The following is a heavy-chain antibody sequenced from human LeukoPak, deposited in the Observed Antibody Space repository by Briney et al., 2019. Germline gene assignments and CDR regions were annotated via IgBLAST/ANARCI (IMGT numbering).Heavy chain of an antibody. D-gene: IGHD5-18*01. CDR2: IYYSGST. J-gene: IGHJ4*02. CDR3: ARDVAMGADY. V-gene: IGHV4-39*07. CDR1: GGSISSSSYY. Sequence: ASETLSLTCTVSGGSISSSSYYWGWIRQPPGKGLEWIGSIYYSGSTYYNPSLKSRVTISVDTSKNQFSLKLSSVTAADTAVYYCARDVAMGADYWGQGTLVTVS.